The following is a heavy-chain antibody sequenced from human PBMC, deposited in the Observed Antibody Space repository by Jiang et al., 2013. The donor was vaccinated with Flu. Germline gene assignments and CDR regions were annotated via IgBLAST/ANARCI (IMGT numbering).Heavy chain of an antibody. D-gene: IGHD5-24*01. CDR3: AHRPPGGYNPHKANYFDY. Sequence: KPTQTLTLTCTFSGFSLSTSGVGVGWIRQPPGKALEWLALIYWDDDKRYSPSLKSRLTITKDTSKNQVVLTMTNMDPVDTATYYCAHRPPGGYNPHKANYFDYWGQGTLVTVSS. V-gene: IGHV2-5*02. CDR2: IYWDDDK. J-gene: IGHJ4*02. CDR1: GFSLSTSGVG.